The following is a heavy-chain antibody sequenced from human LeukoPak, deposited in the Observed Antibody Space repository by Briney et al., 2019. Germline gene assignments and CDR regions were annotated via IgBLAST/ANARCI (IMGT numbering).Heavy chain of an antibody. CDR3: ARDLIPGIAAAGTPND. D-gene: IGHD6-13*01. CDR2: IYYSGST. CDR1: GGSISSGGYY. J-gene: IGHJ4*02. V-gene: IGHV4-31*03. Sequence: TLSLTCTVSGGSISSGGYYWSWIRQHPGKGLEWIGYIYYSGSTYYNPSLKSRVTISVDTSKSQFSLKLSSVTAADTAVYYCARDLIPGIAAAGTPNDWGQGTLVTVSS.